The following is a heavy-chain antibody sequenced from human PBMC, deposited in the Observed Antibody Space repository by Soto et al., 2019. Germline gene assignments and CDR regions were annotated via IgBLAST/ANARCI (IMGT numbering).Heavy chain of an antibody. CDR2: IYYSGST. Sequence: SETLSLTCTVSGGSISSYYWSWIRQPPGKGLEWIGYIYYSGSTNYNPSLKSRVTISVDTSKNQFSLKLSSVTAADTAVYYCARSGYDFWSGYSHAFDIWGQGTMVTVSS. D-gene: IGHD3-3*01. J-gene: IGHJ3*02. CDR3: ARSGYDFWSGYSHAFDI. CDR1: GGSISSYY. V-gene: IGHV4-59*01.